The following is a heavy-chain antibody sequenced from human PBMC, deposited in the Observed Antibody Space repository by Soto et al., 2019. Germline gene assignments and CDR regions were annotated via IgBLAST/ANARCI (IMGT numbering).Heavy chain of an antibody. CDR1: GFTFSSYD. Sequence: QVQLVESGGGVVQPGRSLRLSCAASGFTFSSYDMHWVRQAPGKGLEWVAVISYDGSNKYYADSVKGRFTISRDNSKNTLNLQMNSLRAEDTAVYYCARGGYGVYFGYWGQGTLVTVSS. J-gene: IGHJ4*02. CDR3: ARGGYGVYFGY. V-gene: IGHV3-30-3*01. D-gene: IGHD5-12*01. CDR2: ISYDGSNK.